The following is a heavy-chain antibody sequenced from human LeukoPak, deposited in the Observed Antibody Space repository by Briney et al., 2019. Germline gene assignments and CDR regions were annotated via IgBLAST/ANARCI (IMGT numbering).Heavy chain of an antibody. Sequence: GGSLRLSRAAAGLTFSNDCIHWVRQVPGKGLGWVAAIGFDGIRTYYAASVKGRFTISRDNSKNTLYLQMNSLRAEDTAVYYCATDLEDGSPFGAFDMWGQGTMVTVSS. CDR2: IGFDGIRT. V-gene: IGHV3-33*01. CDR1: GLTFSNDC. D-gene: IGHD1-26*01. J-gene: IGHJ3*02. CDR3: ATDLEDGSPFGAFDM.